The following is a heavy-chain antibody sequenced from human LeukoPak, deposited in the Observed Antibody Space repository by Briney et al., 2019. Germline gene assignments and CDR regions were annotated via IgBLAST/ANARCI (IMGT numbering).Heavy chain of an antibody. CDR3: ARGRKGYSYGWGY. CDR2: IYHSGST. J-gene: IGHJ4*02. CDR1: GGSISSSNW. Sequence: SETLSLTCAVSGGSISSSNWWSWVRQPPGKGLEWIGEIYHSGSTNYNPSLKSRVTISVDKSKNQFSLKLSSVTAADTAVYYCARGRKGYSYGWGYWGQGTLVTVSS. V-gene: IGHV4-4*02. D-gene: IGHD5-18*01.